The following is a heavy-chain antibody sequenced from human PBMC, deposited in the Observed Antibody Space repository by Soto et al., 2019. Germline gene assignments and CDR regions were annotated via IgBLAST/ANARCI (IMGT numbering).Heavy chain of an antibody. CDR2: IYNTGST. J-gene: IGHJ4*02. CDR1: GDSIRSGGYY. V-gene: IGHV4-31*03. D-gene: IGHD3-9*01. Sequence: SETLSLTCTVSGDSIRSGGYYWTWIRLHQERSLEWIGYIYNTGSTYYNPSLKSRLTISLESSKRRFFLNLNSVTAADTAVYFCARAPYYDSLTSNPIRGGKYFDAWGQGTRVTVSS. CDR3: ARAPYYDSLTSNPIRGGKYFDA.